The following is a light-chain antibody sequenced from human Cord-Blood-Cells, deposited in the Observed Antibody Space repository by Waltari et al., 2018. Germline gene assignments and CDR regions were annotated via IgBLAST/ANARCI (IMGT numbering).Light chain of an antibody. CDR2: DVS. Sequence: QSALTQPASVSGSPGQSITISCTGTSSDVGGYNYVSWYQQHPGKAPKLMIYDVSKRRSGVSKRVSGSKSGNTASLSISGLQAEDEADYYCSSYTSSSTWVFGGGTKLTVL. CDR3: SSYTSSSTWV. V-gene: IGLV2-14*01. J-gene: IGLJ3*02. CDR1: SSDVGGYNY.